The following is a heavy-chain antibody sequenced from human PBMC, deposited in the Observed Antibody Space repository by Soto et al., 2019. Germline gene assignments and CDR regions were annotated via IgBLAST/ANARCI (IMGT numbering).Heavy chain of an antibody. D-gene: IGHD2-2*01. CDR2: IYYSGST. CDR1: GGSISSSSYY. V-gene: IGHV4-39*01. CDR3: ARLSFTYRSWFDP. J-gene: IGHJ5*02. Sequence: QLQLQESGPGLVKPSETLSLTCTVSGGSISSSSYYWGWIRQPPGKGLEWIGSIYYSGSTYYNPSLKSRVTISVDTSKNQFSLKLSSVTAADTAVYYCARLSFTYRSWFDPWGQETLVTVSS.